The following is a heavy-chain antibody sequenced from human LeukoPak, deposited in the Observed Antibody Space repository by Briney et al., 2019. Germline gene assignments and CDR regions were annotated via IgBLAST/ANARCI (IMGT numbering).Heavy chain of an antibody. V-gene: IGHV3-30*18. Sequence: GGSLRLSCAASGFTFSSYGMYWVRQAPGKGLEWVAVISYDGSNKYYADSVKGRFTISRDNSKNTLYLQMNSLRAEDTAVYYCAKAPTRRSTVTTFVDYWGQGTLVTVSS. CDR1: GFTFSSYG. J-gene: IGHJ4*02. CDR3: AKAPTRRSTVTTFVDY. D-gene: IGHD4-17*01. CDR2: ISYDGSNK.